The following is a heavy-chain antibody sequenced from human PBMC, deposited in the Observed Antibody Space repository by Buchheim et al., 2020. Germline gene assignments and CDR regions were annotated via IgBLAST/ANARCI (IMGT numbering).Heavy chain of an antibody. CDR3: AKRPGDGYNS. CDR1: GFTFSSYG. Sequence: QVQLVESGGGVVQPGRSLRLSCAASGFTFSSYGMHWVRQAPGKGLEWVAVISYDGNNKYYADSVKGRFTISRDNSKKQTYLQMNSLRAEDTAVYYCAKRPGDGYNSWGQGTL. CDR2: ISYDGNNK. J-gene: IGHJ4*02. D-gene: IGHD5-24*01. V-gene: IGHV3-30*18.